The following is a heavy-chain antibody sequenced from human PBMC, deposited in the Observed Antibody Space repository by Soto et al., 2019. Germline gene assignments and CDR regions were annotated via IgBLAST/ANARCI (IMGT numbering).Heavy chain of an antibody. CDR2: INPSGGST. CDR3: ARDVGYCSGGSCSTITNWFDP. V-gene: IGHV1-46*01. CDR1: GYTFTSYY. J-gene: IGHJ5*02. Sequence: AAVKVSCKASGYTFTSYYMHWVGQAPGQGLEWMGRINPSGGSTSYAQKFQGRVTMTRDTSTSTVYMELSSLRSEDTAVYYCARDVGYCSGGSCSTITNWFDPWGQGTLVTVSS. D-gene: IGHD2-15*01.